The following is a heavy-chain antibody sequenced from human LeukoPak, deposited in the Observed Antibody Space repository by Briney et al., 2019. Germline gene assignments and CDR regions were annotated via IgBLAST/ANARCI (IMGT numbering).Heavy chain of an antibody. CDR3: ARYGELGAFDI. CDR1: GFTFSSYA. J-gene: IGHJ3*02. CDR2: ISYDGSNK. Sequence: SGGSLRLSCAASGFTFSSYAMHWVRQAPGKGLEWVAVISYDGSNKYYADSVKGRFTISRDNSKNTLYLQMNSLRAEDTAVYYCARYGELGAFDIWGQGTMVTVSS. V-gene: IGHV3-30-3*01. D-gene: IGHD1-7*01.